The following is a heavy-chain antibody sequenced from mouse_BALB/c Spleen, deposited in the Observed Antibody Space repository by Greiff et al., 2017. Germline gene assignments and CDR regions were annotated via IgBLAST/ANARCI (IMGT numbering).Heavy chain of an antibody. CDR2: IDPANGNT. CDR3: ARWPYGYDGYFDY. CDR1: GFNIKDTY. V-gene: IGHV14-3*02. Sequence: EVQLVESGAELVKPGASVKLSCTASGFNIKDTYMHWVKQRPEQGLEWIGRIDPANGNTKYDPKFQGKATITADTSSNTAYLQLSSLTSEDTAVYYCARWPYGYDGYFDYWGQGTTLTVSS. J-gene: IGHJ2*01. D-gene: IGHD2-2*01.